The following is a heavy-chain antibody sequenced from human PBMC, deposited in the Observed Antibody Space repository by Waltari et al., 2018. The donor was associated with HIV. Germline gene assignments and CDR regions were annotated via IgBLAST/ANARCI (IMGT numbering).Heavy chain of an antibody. Sequence: EVQLLESGGGLVQPGGSLRLSCAASGFTFRSYALRWVRQAPGKGLEWVSAISGSGGSTYYADSVKGRFTISRDNSKNTLYLQMNSLRAEDTAVYYCAKSQGSGTYYYGMDVWGQGTTVTVSS. J-gene: IGHJ6*02. D-gene: IGHD3-10*01. V-gene: IGHV3-23*01. CDR3: AKSQGSGTYYYGMDV. CDR1: GFTFRSYA. CDR2: ISGSGGST.